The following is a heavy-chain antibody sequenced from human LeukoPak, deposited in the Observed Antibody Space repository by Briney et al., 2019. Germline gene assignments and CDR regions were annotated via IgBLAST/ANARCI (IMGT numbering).Heavy chain of an antibody. Sequence: PGGSLRLSCAASGFTLSSYSMNWVRQAPGKGLEWVSSISSSSSYIYYADSVKGRFTISRDNAKNSLYLQMNSLRAEDTAVYYCARDSPLLYGGRFDYWGQGTLVTVSS. V-gene: IGHV3-21*01. CDR1: GFTLSSYS. CDR3: ARDSPLLYGGRFDY. J-gene: IGHJ4*02. D-gene: IGHD4-23*01. CDR2: ISSSSSYI.